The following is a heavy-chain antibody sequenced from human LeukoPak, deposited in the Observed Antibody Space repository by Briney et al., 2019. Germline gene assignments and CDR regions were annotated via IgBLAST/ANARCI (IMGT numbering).Heavy chain of an antibody. CDR3: ARGPPYSSGWYGAY. J-gene: IGHJ4*02. CDR1: GGSFSGYY. CDR2: INHSGST. D-gene: IGHD6-19*01. V-gene: IGHV4-34*01. Sequence: SETLSLTGAVYGGSFSGYYWSWIRQPPGKGLEWIGEINHSGSTNYNPSLKSRVTISVDTSKNQFSLKLSSVTAADTAVYYCARGPPYSSGWYGAYWGQGTLVTVSS.